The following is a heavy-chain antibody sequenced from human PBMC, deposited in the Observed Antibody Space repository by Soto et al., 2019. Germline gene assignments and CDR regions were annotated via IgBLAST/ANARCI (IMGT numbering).Heavy chain of an antibody. Sequence: ASVKVSCKASGGTFSSYTISWVRQAPGQGLEWMGRIIPILGIANYAQKFQGRVTITADKSTSTAYMELSSLRSEDTAVYYCARGLPSTVTTKDYYYYYMDVWGKGTTVTVSS. CDR3: ARGLPSTVTTKDYYYYYMDV. D-gene: IGHD4-17*01. V-gene: IGHV1-69*02. CDR2: IIPILGIA. CDR1: GGTFSSYT. J-gene: IGHJ6*03.